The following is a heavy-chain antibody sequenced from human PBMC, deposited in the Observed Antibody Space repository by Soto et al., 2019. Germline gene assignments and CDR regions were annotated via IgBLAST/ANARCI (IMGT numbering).Heavy chain of an antibody. Sequence: GGSLRLSCAASGFTFSSYWMSCVRQAPWKGLEWVANIKQDGSEKYYVDSVKGRFTISRDNAKNSLYLQMNSLRAEDTAVYYCAREISYVSGGHLYYGMDVLGQGTAVTVSS. D-gene: IGHD3-16*01. CDR3: AREISYVSGGHLYYGMDV. V-gene: IGHV3-7*03. J-gene: IGHJ6*02. CDR1: GFTFSSYW. CDR2: IKQDGSEK.